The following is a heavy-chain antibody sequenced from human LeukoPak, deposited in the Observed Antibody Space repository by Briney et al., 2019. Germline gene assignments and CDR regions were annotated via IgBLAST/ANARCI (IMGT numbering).Heavy chain of an antibody. CDR3: AKQLGYCSDGSCYFPY. Sequence: GGSLRLSCAASGFTFTSYDMHWVRQAPGKGLEWVALIWYDGSNTYYADSVQGRFTISRDNSKSTLCLQMNSLRAEDTAVYYCAKQLGYCSDGSCYFPYWGQGTLVTVSS. CDR2: IWYDGSNT. D-gene: IGHD2-15*01. CDR1: GFTFTSYD. V-gene: IGHV3-33*06. J-gene: IGHJ4*02.